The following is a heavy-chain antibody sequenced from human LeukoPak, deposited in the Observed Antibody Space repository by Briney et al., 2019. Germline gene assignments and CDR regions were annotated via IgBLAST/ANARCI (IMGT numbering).Heavy chain of an antibody. CDR2: ISSSGSTM. D-gene: IGHD5-18*01. CDR1: GFTFSSYE. J-gene: IGHJ4*02. Sequence: QSGGSLRLSCAASGFTFSSYEMNWVRQAPGKGLEWVSYISSSGSTMYYADSVKGRFTISRDNAKNSLYLQMNSLRAEDTAVYYCAKDGLEYSYGLFDYWGQGTLVTVSS. CDR3: AKDGLEYSYGLFDY. V-gene: IGHV3-48*03.